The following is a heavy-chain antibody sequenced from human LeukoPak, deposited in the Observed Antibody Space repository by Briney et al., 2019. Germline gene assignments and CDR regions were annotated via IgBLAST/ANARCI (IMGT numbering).Heavy chain of an antibody. D-gene: IGHD1-26*01. CDR3: ARDGSGSYVDY. Sequence: PGGSLRLSCAASGVTFSSYGMHWVRQAPGKGLEWVALISSDGNDKLYGDSVKGRFTISRDDSKSTLYLQMNSLRAEDTAVYYCARDGSGSYVDYWGQGTLVTVSS. J-gene: IGHJ4*02. CDR1: GVTFSSYG. V-gene: IGHV3-30*03. CDR2: ISSDGNDK.